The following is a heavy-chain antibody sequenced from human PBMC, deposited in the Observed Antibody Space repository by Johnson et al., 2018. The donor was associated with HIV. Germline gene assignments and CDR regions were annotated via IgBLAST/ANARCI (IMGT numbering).Heavy chain of an antibody. D-gene: IGHD3-22*01. V-gene: IGHV3-30*02. CDR3: AKDLGDPMIEVHAFDI. J-gene: IGHJ3*02. Sequence: QVQLVESGGGVVQPGGPLRLSCAASGFTFSSYGMHWVRQAPDKGLAWVAFMRDDGTNKYYADSVKGRFILSRDNSKNMLYIHMNSLRPEDTAVYYCAKDLGDPMIEVHAFDIWGQGTMVAVSS. CDR1: GFTFSSYG. CDR2: MRDDGTNK.